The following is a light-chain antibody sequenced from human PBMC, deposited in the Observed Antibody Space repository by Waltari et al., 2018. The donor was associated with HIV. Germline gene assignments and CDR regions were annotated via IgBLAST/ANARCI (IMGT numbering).Light chain of an antibody. CDR1: DLATNY. CDR2: GDP. Sequence: HELTQPPSVSVSGRQTATITRSGHDLATNYVCWYPQKPGQSPILVIYGDPTRPPGIPERFSGSNSGGRASLTIGGRQAMEEADYYCEAWDSSAMVFGGGTKLTVL. CDR3: EAWDSSAMV. V-gene: IGLV3-1*01. J-gene: IGLJ2*01.